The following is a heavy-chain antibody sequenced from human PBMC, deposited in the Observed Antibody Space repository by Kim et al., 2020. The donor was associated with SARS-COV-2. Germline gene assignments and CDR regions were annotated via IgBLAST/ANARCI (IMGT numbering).Heavy chain of an antibody. Sequence: GGSLRLSCSASGFTFSSYAMHWVRQAPGKGLEYVSAISSNGGSTYYADSVKGRFTISRDNSKNTLYLQMSSLRAEDTAVYYCVKGLSPLAIGVVRGVIGEGDYYYGMDVWGQGTTVTVSS. CDR2: ISSNGGST. CDR1: GFTFSSYA. CDR3: VKGLSPLAIGVVRGVIGEGDYYYGMDV. J-gene: IGHJ6*02. D-gene: IGHD3-10*01. V-gene: IGHV3-64D*06.